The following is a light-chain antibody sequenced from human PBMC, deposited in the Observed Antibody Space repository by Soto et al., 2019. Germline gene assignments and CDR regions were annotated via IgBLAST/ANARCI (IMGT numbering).Light chain of an antibody. J-gene: IGLJ1*01. CDR1: SSDVGGYNY. V-gene: IGLV2-14*01. CDR3: SSFTSSSTSCV. CDR2: DVS. Sequence: QSALTQPASVSGSPGPSITISCTGTSSDVGGYNYVSWYQQHPAKAPKLMIYDVSNRPSGVSNRFSGSKSGNTASQTISGLQAQDEADYYCSSFTSSSTSCVFGTGTKLTVL.